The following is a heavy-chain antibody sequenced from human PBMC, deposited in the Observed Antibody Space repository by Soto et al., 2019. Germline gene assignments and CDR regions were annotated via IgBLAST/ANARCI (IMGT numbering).Heavy chain of an antibody. D-gene: IGHD6-19*01. Sequence: QITLKEFGPTLVKPTQTLTLTCTFSGFSLSSTRMAVGWIRQPPGKALEWLALIYWDDDKRYSPFLKSRLTIPKDTSKNQVVLTMSNMDPVDTARYYCAHIVVAGLGYYFDYWGQGTLVTVSS. V-gene: IGHV2-5*02. J-gene: IGHJ4*02. CDR1: GFSLSSTRMA. CDR3: AHIVVAGLGYYFDY. CDR2: IYWDDDK.